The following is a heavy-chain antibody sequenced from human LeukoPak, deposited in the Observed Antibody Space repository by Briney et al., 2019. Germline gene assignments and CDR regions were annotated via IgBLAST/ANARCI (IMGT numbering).Heavy chain of an antibody. CDR1: GITFSSYG. D-gene: IGHD1-26*01. J-gene: IGHJ6*03. CDR3: ARDPYSGGYGDYYYYYMDL. V-gene: IGHV3-23*01. Sequence: PGGSLRLSCAASGITFSSYGMSWVRQAPGKGLEWVSSISSTGGTTYYADSVKGRFTISRDNSKNTLYLQMNSLRAEETAVYYCARDPYSGGYGDYYYYYMDLWGQGTTVTISS. CDR2: ISSTGGTT.